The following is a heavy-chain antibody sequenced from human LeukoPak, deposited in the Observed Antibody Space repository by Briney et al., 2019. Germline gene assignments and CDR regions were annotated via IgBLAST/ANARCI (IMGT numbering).Heavy chain of an antibody. CDR3: AARPGGYASFDI. D-gene: IGHD3-16*01. V-gene: IGHV1-58*01. J-gene: IGHJ3*02. Sequence: ASVKVSCKTSGFTFTNSAVQWVRQARGQRLEWIGWIVVGSSNTDYTQKFQERVTITRDMSTGTAYMELSSLRSEGTAVYYCAARPGGYASFDIWGQGTMVTVSS. CDR1: GFTFTNSA. CDR2: IVVGSSNT.